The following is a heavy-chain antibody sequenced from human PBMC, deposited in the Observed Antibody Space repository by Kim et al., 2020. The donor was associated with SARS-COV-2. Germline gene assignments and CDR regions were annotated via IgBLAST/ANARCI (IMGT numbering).Heavy chain of an antibody. Sequence: GGSLRLSCAASGFTFSSYAMHWVRQAPGKGLEWVAVISYDGSNKYYADSVKGRFTISRDNSKNTLYLQMNSLRAEDTAVYYCARGYGSGTRGGYYFDYWGQGTLVTVSS. CDR3: ARGYGSGTRGGYYFDY. CDR2: ISYDGSNK. CDR1: GFTFSSYA. D-gene: IGHD3-10*01. J-gene: IGHJ4*02. V-gene: IGHV3-30*04.